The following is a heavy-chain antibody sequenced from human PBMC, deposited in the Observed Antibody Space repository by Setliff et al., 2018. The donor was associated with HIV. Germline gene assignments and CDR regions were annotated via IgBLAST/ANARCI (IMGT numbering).Heavy chain of an antibody. Sequence: GGSLRLSCAASGFNFSTHTMNWIRQAPGKGLEWVSSISSTGTYIYYADSMKGRFTISRDNAKNSLYLQMNSLRAEDTAVYFCARSVIGYYYYGMDVWGQGTLVTVSS. V-gene: IGHV3-21*01. CDR2: ISSTGTYI. CDR3: ARSVIGYYYYGMDV. CDR1: GFNFSTHT. J-gene: IGHJ6*02. D-gene: IGHD3-10*01.